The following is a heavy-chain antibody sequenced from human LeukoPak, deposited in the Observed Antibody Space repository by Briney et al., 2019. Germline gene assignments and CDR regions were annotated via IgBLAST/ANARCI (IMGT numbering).Heavy chain of an antibody. CDR1: GFTFSNYA. V-gene: IGHV3-23*01. Sequence: GGSLRLSCVASGFTFSNYAMSWVRQAPGKGLEWVSGITGSGGSAYYADSVKGRFTISRDNSKSTLYLQMNSLRDDDTAVYYCAKKRVDDRPPLHWGQGTLVTVSS. D-gene: IGHD6-25*01. J-gene: IGHJ4*02. CDR3: AKKRVDDRPPLH. CDR2: ITGSGGSA.